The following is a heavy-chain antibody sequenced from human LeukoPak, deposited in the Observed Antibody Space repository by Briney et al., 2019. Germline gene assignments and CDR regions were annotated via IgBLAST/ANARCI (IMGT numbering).Heavy chain of an antibody. V-gene: IGHV3-7*01. D-gene: IGHD6-19*01. CDR1: GFTFSSYG. CDR2: IKPDGSEK. J-gene: IGHJ4*02. CDR3: ARDASALY. Sequence: GGSLRLSCAASGFTFSSYGMSWVRQAPGKGLEWVASIKPDGSEKYYLDSVKGRFTISRDNARDSLYLQMNSLRDDDTSVYFCARDASALYWGRGTLVTVSS.